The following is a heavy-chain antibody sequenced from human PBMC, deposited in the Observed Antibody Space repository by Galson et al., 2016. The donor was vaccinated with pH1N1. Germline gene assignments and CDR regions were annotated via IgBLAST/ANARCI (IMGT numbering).Heavy chain of an antibody. Sequence: QSGAEVKKPGESLRISCKGSGYNIASYWIAWVRQMPGRGLEWMGKIDPFDSYANYSPSFQGHVTISADKSINTAYLQWNTLRASDTAMYFCARLTYYDGSPIDFWGQGTLVTVSS. J-gene: IGHJ4*02. CDR2: IDPFDSYA. CDR1: GYNIASYW. V-gene: IGHV5-10-1*01. D-gene: IGHD3-22*01. CDR3: ARLTYYDGSPIDF.